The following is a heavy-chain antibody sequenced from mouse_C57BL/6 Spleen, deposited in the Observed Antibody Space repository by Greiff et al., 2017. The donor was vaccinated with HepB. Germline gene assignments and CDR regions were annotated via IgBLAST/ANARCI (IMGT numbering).Heavy chain of an antibody. CDR3: ARVAIYYGYDDAMDY. D-gene: IGHD2-2*01. Sequence: VKLMESGAELARPGASVKMSCKASGYTFTSYTMHWVKQRPGQGLEWIGYINPSSGYTKYNQKFKDKATLTADKSSSTAYMQLSSLTSEDSAVYYCARVAIYYGYDDAMDYWGQGTSVTVSS. V-gene: IGHV1-4*01. CDR1: GYTFTSYT. CDR2: INPSSGYT. J-gene: IGHJ4*01.